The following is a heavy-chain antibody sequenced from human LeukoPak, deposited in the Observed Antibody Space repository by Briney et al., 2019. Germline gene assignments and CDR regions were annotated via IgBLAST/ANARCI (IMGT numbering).Heavy chain of an antibody. Sequence: SETLSLTCTVSGGSISSGDYYWSWGRQPPGEGLGWIVYIYYSGSTYYNPSLKSRVTISVDTSKNQFSLKLSSVTAADTAVYYCARDGVAAAGYYYYGMDVWGQGTTVTVSS. CDR2: IYYSGST. D-gene: IGHD6-13*01. CDR1: GGSISSGDYY. CDR3: ARDGVAAAGYYYYGMDV. V-gene: IGHV4-30-4*01. J-gene: IGHJ6*02.